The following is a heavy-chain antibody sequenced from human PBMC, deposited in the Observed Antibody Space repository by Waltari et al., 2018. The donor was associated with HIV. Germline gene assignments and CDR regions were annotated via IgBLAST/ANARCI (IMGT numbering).Heavy chain of an antibody. CDR2: ISWNSRTT. J-gene: IGHJ4*02. D-gene: IGHD3-22*01. CDR1: GFTFDDFA. V-gene: IGHV3-9*01. CDR3: AGGTFYNDGGFYGKFDY. Sequence: EVQVVESGGGLVQPGGSLRLSCVMSGFTFDDFAMHWVRQVPGKGLEVFSGISWNSRTTGYADSVRGRFIISRDNAKTSLYLQMNSLRPEDTAFYYCAGGTFYNDGGFYGKFDYWGQGMLVTVSS.